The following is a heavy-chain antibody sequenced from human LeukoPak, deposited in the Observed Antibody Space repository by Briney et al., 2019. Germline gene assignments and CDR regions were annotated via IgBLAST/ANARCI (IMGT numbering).Heavy chain of an antibody. J-gene: IGHJ4*02. D-gene: IGHD2-15*01. CDR3: ARPGQSSWWVYFNY. Sequence: SETLSLTCTVSGGSSSSYYWTWIRQPPGKGLEWIGYIHTSGSTNYNPSLKSRVTMSVDTSKNQFSLRLSSVTAADTAVYYCARPGQSSWWVYFNYWGQGILVTVSS. CDR1: GGSSSSYY. V-gene: IGHV4-4*09. CDR2: IHTSGST.